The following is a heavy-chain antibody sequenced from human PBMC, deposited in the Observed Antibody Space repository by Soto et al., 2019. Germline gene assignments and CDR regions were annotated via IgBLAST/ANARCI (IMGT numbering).Heavy chain of an antibody. D-gene: IGHD1-26*01. Sequence: QVQLVQSGAEVKKPGSSVKVSCKASGGTFSSYTISWVRQAPGQGLEWMGRIIPILGIANYAQKFQGRVTITADKSTSTAYMELSSLRSEDTAVYYCASQVGATTGFDYWGQGTLVTVSS. CDR1: GGTFSSYT. J-gene: IGHJ4*02. V-gene: IGHV1-69*02. CDR3: ASQVGATTGFDY. CDR2: IIPILGIA.